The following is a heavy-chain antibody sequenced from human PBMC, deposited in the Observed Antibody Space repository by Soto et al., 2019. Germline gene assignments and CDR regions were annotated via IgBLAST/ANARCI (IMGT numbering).Heavy chain of an antibody. J-gene: IGHJ5*02. D-gene: IGHD3-3*01. CDR1: GFTFSSYA. CDR2: ISYDGSNK. CDR3: AGGGWTYDFWSGYYTQGDGHWFDP. V-gene: IGHV3-30-3*01. Sequence: PGGALRLSCAASGFTFSSYAMHWVRQAPGKGLEWVAVISYDGSNKYYADSVKGRFTISRDNSMNTLYLQMNSLRAEDTAVYYCAGGGWTYDFWSGYYTQGDGHWFDPWGQGTLVTVSS.